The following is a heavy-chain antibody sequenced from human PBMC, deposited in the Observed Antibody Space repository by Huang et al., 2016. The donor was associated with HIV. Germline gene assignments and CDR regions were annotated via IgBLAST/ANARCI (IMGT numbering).Heavy chain of an antibody. CDR2: IIPTLGTA. D-gene: IGHD3-22*01. CDR1: GGSFRNFA. V-gene: IGHV1-69*01. Sequence: QVQLVQSGAEVKKPGSSVKVSCKASGGSFRNFAIGWVRQAPGEGREWMGGIIPTLGTANYAQKCQGRVTIIADESTSTAYMELSSLRSEDTAVYYCATVDYYDTSGPQRGYFDNWGQGTLVTVSS. J-gene: IGHJ4*02. CDR3: ATVDYYDTSGPQRGYFDN.